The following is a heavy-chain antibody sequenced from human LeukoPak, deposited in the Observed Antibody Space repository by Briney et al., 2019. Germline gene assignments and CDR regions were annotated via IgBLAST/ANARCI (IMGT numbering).Heavy chain of an antibody. J-gene: IGHJ1*01. CDR2: INAGNGNT. D-gene: IGHD2-2*01. CDR3: ARADACSSTSCYFGGRFVGEYFQH. V-gene: IGHV1-3*01. CDR1: GYTFTSYA. Sequence: ASVKVSCKASGYTFTSYAMHWVRQAPGQRLEWMGWINAGNGNTKYSQKFQGRVTITRDTSASTAYMELSSLRSEDTAVYYCARADACSSTSCYFGGRFVGEYFQHWGQGTLVTVSS.